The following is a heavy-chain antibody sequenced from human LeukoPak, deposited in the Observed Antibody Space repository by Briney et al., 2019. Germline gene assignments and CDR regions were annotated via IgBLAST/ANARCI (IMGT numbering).Heavy chain of an antibody. Sequence: GGSLRLSCAASGFTFSSYEMHWVRQAPGKGLEWVAVIWYDGSKKYYADSVKGRFVISRDNSKNTLFVQMNSLRAEDTAVYYCVGGTQQRGLWGQGTLVTVSS. CDR1: GFTFSSYE. J-gene: IGHJ4*02. CDR3: VGGTQQRGL. D-gene: IGHD6-13*01. V-gene: IGHV3-33*01. CDR2: IWYDGSKK.